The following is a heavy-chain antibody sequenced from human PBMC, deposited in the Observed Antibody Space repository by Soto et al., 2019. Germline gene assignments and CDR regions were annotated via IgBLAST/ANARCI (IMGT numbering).Heavy chain of an antibody. CDR1: GFTFSSFA. V-gene: IGHV3-23*01. J-gene: IGHJ3*02. D-gene: IGHD6-19*01. CDR3: AKDLIGAVADAFDI. CDR2: FTASGGST. Sequence: VQLLESGGGLVQPGGSPRLSCAASGFTFSSFAMTWVRQAPGEGLEWVSAFTASGGSTFYADSVKGRFTNSRDNSKNTLYLQMTSLRAEDTAVYYCAKDLIGAVADAFDIWGQGRMVTFSS.